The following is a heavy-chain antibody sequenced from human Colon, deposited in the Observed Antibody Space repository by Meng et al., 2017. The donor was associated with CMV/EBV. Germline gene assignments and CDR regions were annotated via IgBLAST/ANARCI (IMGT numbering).Heavy chain of an antibody. CDR1: GFIFNEFG. V-gene: IGHV3-20*04. J-gene: IGHJ4*02. CDR3: AKDVSDLGSGRYGFDD. D-gene: IGHD3-10*01. CDR2: INWDGRSR. Sequence: GESLKISCAASGFIFNEFGMNWVRQVPGKGLEWVAGINWDGRSRGHADSVKGRFTISRDNVKSSVDLQMDNLRVEDTALYYCAKDVSDLGSGRYGFDDWGQGILVTVSS.